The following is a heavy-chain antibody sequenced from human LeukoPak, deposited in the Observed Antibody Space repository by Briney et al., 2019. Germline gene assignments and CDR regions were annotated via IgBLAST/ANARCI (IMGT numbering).Heavy chain of an antibody. J-gene: IGHJ4*02. D-gene: IGHD1-26*01. Sequence: SETLSLTCTVSGGSISSYYWSWIRQPPGKGLEWIGYTYTGGSTNYNPSLKSRVTISVDTSKNQLSLKLSSVTAADTAVYYCARDLGATDYWGQGTLVTVSS. V-gene: IGHV4-4*09. CDR2: TYTGGST. CDR1: GGSISSYY. CDR3: ARDLGATDY.